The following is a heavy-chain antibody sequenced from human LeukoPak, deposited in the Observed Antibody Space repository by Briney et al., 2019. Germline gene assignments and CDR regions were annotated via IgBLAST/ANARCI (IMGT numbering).Heavy chain of an antibody. CDR3: ARSRSKYYYDSSGYYYLFDY. J-gene: IGHJ4*02. CDR2: ISFDGTNK. Sequence: GRSLRLSCAASGFTFSNYGMHWVRQAPGEGLEWVSVISFDGTNKYYADSVKGRFTISRDNSKNTLYLQMNSLRAEDTAVYYCARSRSKYYYDSSGYYYLFDYWGQGTLVTVSS. CDR1: GFTFSNYG. V-gene: IGHV3-30*03. D-gene: IGHD3-22*01.